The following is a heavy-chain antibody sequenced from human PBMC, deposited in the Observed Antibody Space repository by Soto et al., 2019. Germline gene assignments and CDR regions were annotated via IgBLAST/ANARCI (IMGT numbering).Heavy chain of an antibody. J-gene: IGHJ4*02. D-gene: IGHD1-26*01. V-gene: IGHV3-30-3*01. Sequence: GGSLRLSCAASGFIFISYTMHWVRQAPGKGLEWVGVITYDGSNQYYADSVKGRFTISRDNSRNMLFLQMNSLRPDDTAVYYCARAPSGSYPEFDYWGQGTLVTVSS. CDR2: ITYDGSNQ. CDR3: ARAPSGSYPEFDY. CDR1: GFIFISYT.